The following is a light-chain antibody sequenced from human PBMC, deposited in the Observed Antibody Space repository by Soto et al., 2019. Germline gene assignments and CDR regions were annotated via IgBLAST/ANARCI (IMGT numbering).Light chain of an antibody. CDR3: SSYTNRTTLII. J-gene: IGLJ2*01. Sequence: QSVLTQPASVSGSPGQSITISCTGGRGDIGPYDYVPWYQQHPGKAPKLIIYDVRNRPSGFSTRFSGSKSGNTASLPLSGLQAEDEAEYYCSSYTNRTTLIIFGGGTKVTVL. CDR1: RGDIGPYDY. CDR2: DVR. V-gene: IGLV2-14*01.